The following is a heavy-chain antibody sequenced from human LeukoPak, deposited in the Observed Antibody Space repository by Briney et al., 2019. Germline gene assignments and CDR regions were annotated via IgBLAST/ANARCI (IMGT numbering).Heavy chain of an antibody. J-gene: IGHJ3*02. D-gene: IGHD5-24*01. V-gene: IGHV4-38-2*02. CDR1: GGSISSYY. CDR2: IYHSGST. CDR3: ARGDFRWEMATTIAFDI. Sequence: SETLSLTCTVSGGSISSYYWSWIRQPPGEGLEWIGSIYHSGSTYYNPSLKSRVTISVDTSKNQFSLKLSSVTAADTAVYYCARGDFRWEMATTIAFDIWGQGTMVTVSS.